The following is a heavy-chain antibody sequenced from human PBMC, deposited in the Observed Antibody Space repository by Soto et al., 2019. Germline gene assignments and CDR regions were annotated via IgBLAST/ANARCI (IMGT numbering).Heavy chain of an antibody. D-gene: IGHD3-16*01. Sequence: PGGSLRLSCAASGFTFSSFALSWVRQAPGKGLEWVSTINNSGGDIYYADSVKGRFTVSRDNSKNTLFLQMNSLRAEDTAIYYCAKSRVDHRWGSSNDWGQGTLVTVSS. V-gene: IGHV3-23*01. CDR1: GFTFSSFA. CDR3: AKSRVDHRWGSSND. CDR2: INNSGGDI. J-gene: IGHJ1*01.